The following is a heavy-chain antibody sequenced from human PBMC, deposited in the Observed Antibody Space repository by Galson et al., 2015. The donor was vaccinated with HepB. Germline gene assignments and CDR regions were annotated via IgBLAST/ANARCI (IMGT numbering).Heavy chain of an antibody. Sequence: LRLSCAVSGFTFDDYAMHWVRQAPGRGLEWVSGINSNSADIGYADSVKGRFTISRDNAKNSLYLQMNSLRAEDTALYYCAKRGTAQSLDYWGQGTLVTVSS. CDR1: GFTFDDYA. D-gene: IGHD2-21*02. V-gene: IGHV3-9*01. CDR2: INSNSADI. J-gene: IGHJ4*02. CDR3: AKRGTAQSLDY.